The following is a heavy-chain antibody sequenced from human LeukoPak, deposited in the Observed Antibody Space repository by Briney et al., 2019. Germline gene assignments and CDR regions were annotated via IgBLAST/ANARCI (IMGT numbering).Heavy chain of an antibody. V-gene: IGHV1-69*13. J-gene: IGHJ2*01. CDR1: GGTFSSYA. D-gene: IGHD6-6*01. Sequence: SVKVSCKASGGTFSSYAISWVRQAPGQGLEWMGGIIPIFGTANYAQKFQGRVTITADESTSTAYMELSSLRSEDTAVYYCASPVGQLGWYFDLWGRGTLVTVSS. CDR3: ASPVGQLGWYFDL. CDR2: IIPIFGTA.